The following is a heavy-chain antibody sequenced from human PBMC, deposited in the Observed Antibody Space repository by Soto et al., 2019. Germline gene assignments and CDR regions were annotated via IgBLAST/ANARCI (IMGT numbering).Heavy chain of an antibody. D-gene: IGHD3-16*02. J-gene: IGHJ4*02. Sequence: SETLSLTCAVYGGSFSGYYWSWIRQPPGKGLEWIGYVYYSGSTNYNPSLKSRVTISVDTSKNQFSLKLRSVTAADTAVYYCARDLSLDYWGQGTLVTVSS. CDR1: GGSFSGYY. CDR3: ARDLSLDY. CDR2: VYYSGST. V-gene: IGHV4-59*01.